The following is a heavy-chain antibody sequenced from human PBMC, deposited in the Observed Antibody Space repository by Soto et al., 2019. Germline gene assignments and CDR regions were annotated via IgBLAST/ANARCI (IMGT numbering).Heavy chain of an antibody. Sequence: QVQLQESGPGLVKPSQTLSLTCTVSGGSISSGGYDWSWIRQHPGKGLEWIGYIYYSGSTYYNPSLKSRVTISVYTSKNQFSLMLSSVTAADAAVYYCAMGSIAAREHAFDIWGLGTMVTVSS. CDR3: AMGSIAAREHAFDI. D-gene: IGHD6-6*01. CDR2: IYYSGST. J-gene: IGHJ3*02. CDR1: GGSISSGGYD. V-gene: IGHV4-31*03.